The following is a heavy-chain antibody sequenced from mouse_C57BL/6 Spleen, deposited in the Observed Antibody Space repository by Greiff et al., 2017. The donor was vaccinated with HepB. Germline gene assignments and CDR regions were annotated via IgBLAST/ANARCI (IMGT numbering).Heavy chain of an antibody. CDR2: IWSGGST. CDR1: GFSLTSYG. V-gene: IGHV2-2*01. D-gene: IGHD1-1*01. CDR3: ARNFGYYGSSLFDY. Sequence: VKLMESGPGLVQPSQSLSITCTVSGFSLTSYGVHWVRQSPGKGLEWLGVIWSGGSTDYNAAFISRLSISKENSKCQVFFKMNSLQADDTAIYYCARNFGYYGSSLFDYWGQGTTLTVSS. J-gene: IGHJ2*01.